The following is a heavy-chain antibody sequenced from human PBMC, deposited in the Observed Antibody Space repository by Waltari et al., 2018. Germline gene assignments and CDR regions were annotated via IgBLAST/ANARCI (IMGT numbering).Heavy chain of an antibody. CDR1: GGTFSSYA. D-gene: IGHD2-15*01. J-gene: IGHJ4*02. V-gene: IGHV1-69*12. CDR3: ARSRVVVVVAARWNYYFDY. Sequence: QVQLVQSGAEVKKPGSSVKVSCKASGGTFSSYAISWVRQAPGQGLEWMGGIIPIFGTANYAQKFQGRVTITADESTSTAYMELSSLRSEDTAVYYCARSRVVVVVAARWNYYFDYWGQGTLVTVSS. CDR2: IIPIFGTA.